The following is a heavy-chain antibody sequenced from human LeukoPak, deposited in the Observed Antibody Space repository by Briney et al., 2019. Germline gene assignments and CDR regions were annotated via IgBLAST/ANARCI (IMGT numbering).Heavy chain of an antibody. J-gene: IGHJ4*02. CDR1: GFTFSSFW. CDR3: ARDLGYCTGGTCYSVLDY. CDR2: IKTDGSER. D-gene: IGHD2-15*01. Sequence: GGSLRLSCAASGFTFSSFWMTWVRQAPGKGQERVGYIKTDGSERNYVDSVKGRFTISRDNAKNSLYLQMNSLRAEDTAVYYCARDLGYCTGGTCYSVLDYWGQGALVTVSS. V-gene: IGHV3-7*01.